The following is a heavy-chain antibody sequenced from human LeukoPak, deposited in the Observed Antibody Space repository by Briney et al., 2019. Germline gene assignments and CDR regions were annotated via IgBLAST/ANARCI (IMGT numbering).Heavy chain of an antibody. CDR1: GFTFSSYG. CDR3: AKAMVRGVAPPFCGMDV. J-gene: IGHJ6*02. Sequence: PGRSLRLSCAASGFTFSSYGMHWVRQAPGKGLEWMAVISYDGSNKYYADSVKGRFTISRDNSKNTLYLQMNSLRAEDTAVYYCAKAMVRGVAPPFCGMDVWGQGTRSPSP. CDR2: ISYDGSNK. V-gene: IGHV3-30*18. D-gene: IGHD3-10*01.